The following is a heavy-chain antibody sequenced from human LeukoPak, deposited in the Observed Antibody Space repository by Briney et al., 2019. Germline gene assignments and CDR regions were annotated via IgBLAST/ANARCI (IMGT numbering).Heavy chain of an antibody. J-gene: IGHJ4*02. V-gene: IGHV4-34*01. Sequence: SETLSLTCAVYGGSFSGYYWSWIRQPPGKGLEWIGEINHSGITNYNPSLKSRVTISVDTSKNQFSLKLSSVTAADTAVYYCARRTGYYRWGQGTLVTVSS. D-gene: IGHD3/OR15-3a*01. CDR1: GGSFSGYY. CDR2: INHSGIT. CDR3: ARRTGYYR.